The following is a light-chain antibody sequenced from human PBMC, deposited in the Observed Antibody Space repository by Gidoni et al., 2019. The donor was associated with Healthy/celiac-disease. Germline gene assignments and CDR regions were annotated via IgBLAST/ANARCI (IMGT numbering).Light chain of an antibody. CDR1: QSVSSSY. CDR2: GAS. Sequence: EIVLTQSPGTLSLSPGERATLSCRASQSVSSSYLAWYQQKPGQAPRLLIYGASSRATGIPDRFSGSGSGTDFTLTISRLEPEDFAVYYCQQYGSSPGTFXGXTKVXLK. V-gene: IGKV3-20*01. J-gene: IGKJ4*01. CDR3: QQYGSSPGT.